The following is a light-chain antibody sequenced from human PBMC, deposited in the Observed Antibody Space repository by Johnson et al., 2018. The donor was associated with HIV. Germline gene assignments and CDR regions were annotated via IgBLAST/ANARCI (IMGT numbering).Light chain of an antibody. J-gene: IGLJ1*01. CDR1: SSNIGNNY. Sequence: QSVLTQPPSVSAAPGQKVTISCSGSSSNIGNNYVSWYQLFPGTAPTPLIYQTNKRPSGIPARISGSKSGTSATLGIAGPQTGDEADYYCGTWDSSRNVEGFGTGTRVTVL. V-gene: IGLV1-51*02. CDR2: QTN. CDR3: GTWDSSRNVEG.